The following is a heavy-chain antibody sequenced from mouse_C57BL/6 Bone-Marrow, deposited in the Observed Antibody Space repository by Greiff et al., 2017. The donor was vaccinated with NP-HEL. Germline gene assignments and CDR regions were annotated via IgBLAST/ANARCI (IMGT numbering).Heavy chain of an antibody. V-gene: IGHV5-6*01. Sequence: VQLKESGGDLVKPGGSLKLSCAASGFTFSSYGMSWVRQTPDKRLEWVATISSGGSYTYYPDSVKGRFTISRDNANNTLYLQMSSLKSEDTAMYYCARRYGYDGVDYWGQGTTLTVSS. J-gene: IGHJ2*01. CDR1: GFTFSSYG. CDR3: ARRYGYDGVDY. CDR2: ISSGGSYT. D-gene: IGHD2-2*01.